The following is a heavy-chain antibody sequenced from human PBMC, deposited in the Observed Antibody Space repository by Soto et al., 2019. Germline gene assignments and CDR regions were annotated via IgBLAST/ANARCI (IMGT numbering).Heavy chain of an antibody. V-gene: IGHV3-30*03. D-gene: IGHD3-10*01. CDR2: ISYDGSNK. J-gene: IGHJ6*02. Sequence: GSLRLSCAASGFTFSSYGMHWVRQAPGKGLEWVAVISYDGSNKYYADSVKGRFTISRDNSKNTLYLQMNSLRAEDTAVYYCAILSYYGSGSYYPTNYYYYGMDVWGQGTTVTVSS. CDR3: AILSYYGSGSYYPTNYYYYGMDV. CDR1: GFTFSSYG.